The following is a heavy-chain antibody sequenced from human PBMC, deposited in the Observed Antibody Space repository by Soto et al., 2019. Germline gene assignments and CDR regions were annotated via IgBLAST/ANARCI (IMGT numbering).Heavy chain of an antibody. J-gene: IGHJ4*02. V-gene: IGHV1-18*01. Sequence: QVQLVPSGAEVKKPGASVKVSCKASGYTFTSYGISWVRQAPGQGLEWMGWISAYNGNTNYAQKLQGRVTMTTDTSTSTADTELRSLRSDGTVVYYCARGALGEQPVENDYWGQGTLVTVSS. CDR1: GYTFTSYG. CDR3: ARGALGEQPVENDY. D-gene: IGHD6-13*01. CDR2: ISAYNGNT.